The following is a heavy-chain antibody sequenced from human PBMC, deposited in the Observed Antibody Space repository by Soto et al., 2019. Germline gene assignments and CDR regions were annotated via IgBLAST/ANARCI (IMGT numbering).Heavy chain of an antibody. CDR2: ISYDGSNK. V-gene: IGHV3-30-3*01. CDR3: AQLGYCSSTSCYLWIDY. Sequence: PGGSLRLSCAASGFTFSSYAMHWVRQAPGKGLEWVAVISYDGSNKYYADSVKGRFTISRDNSKNTLYLQMNSLRAEDTAVYYCAQLGYCSSTSCYLWIDYWGQGTLVTVSS. CDR1: GFTFSSYA. D-gene: IGHD2-2*01. J-gene: IGHJ4*02.